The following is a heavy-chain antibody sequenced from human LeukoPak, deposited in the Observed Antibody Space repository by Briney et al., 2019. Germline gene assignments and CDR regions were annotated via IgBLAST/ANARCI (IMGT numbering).Heavy chain of an antibody. J-gene: IGHJ4*02. D-gene: IGHD2-2*01. CDR1: GYTFTGYY. V-gene: IGHV1-2*02. CDR2: INPNSGGT. CDR3: ARDLFYCSSTSCYPLHYFDY. Sequence: GASVKVSCKASGYTFTGYYMHWVRQAPGQGLEWMGWINPNSGGTNYAQKFQGRVTMTRDTSISTAYMELSRLRSDDTAVYYCARDLFYCSSTSCYPLHYFDYWGQGTLVTVSS.